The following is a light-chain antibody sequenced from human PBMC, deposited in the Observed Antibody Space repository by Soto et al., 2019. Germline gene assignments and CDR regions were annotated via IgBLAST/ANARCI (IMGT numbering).Light chain of an antibody. V-gene: IGLV1-40*01. J-gene: IGLJ3*02. CDR3: QTYDKSLGGWV. CDR2: GNT. Sequence: QSVLTQPPSVSGAPGQTVTISCPGSSSNIGAGYHVHWYMQLPGKAPKLLIFGNTNRPSGVPDRFSGSRSGSSASLAISGLQAEDEADYYCQTYDKSLGGWVFGGGTQVTVL. CDR1: SSNIGAGYH.